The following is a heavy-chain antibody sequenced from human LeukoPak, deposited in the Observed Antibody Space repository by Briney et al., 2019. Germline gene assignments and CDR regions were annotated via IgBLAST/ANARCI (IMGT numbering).Heavy chain of an antibody. V-gene: IGHV4-59*01. D-gene: IGHD2-15*01. CDR1: GGSIGSYY. J-gene: IGHJ4*02. CDR2: IYYSGNT. CDR3: ARGGGKPDI. Sequence: SETLSLTCTISGGSIGSYYWNWIRQPPGKGLEWIGYIYYSGNTNYNPSLKSRVTISVDTSKNQFSLNLNSVTAADTAVYYCARGGGKPDIWGQGTLVTVSS.